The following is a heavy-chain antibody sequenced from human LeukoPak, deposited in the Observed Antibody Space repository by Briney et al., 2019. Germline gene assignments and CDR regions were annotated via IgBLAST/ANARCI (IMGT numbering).Heavy chain of an antibody. J-gene: IGHJ4*02. D-gene: IGHD3-22*01. CDR1: GFTFGSYA. CDR3: EAGSVYYYKNCYFDY. V-gene: IGHV3-23*01. CDR2: ISGSGGST. Sequence: GGSLRLSCAASGFTFGSYAMSWVRQASGKGLEWVSAISGSGGSTYYADSVKGRFTISRDNSKNTLYLQMNSLRAEDTAVYYCEAGSVYYYKNCYFDYGGQGTLVTVS.